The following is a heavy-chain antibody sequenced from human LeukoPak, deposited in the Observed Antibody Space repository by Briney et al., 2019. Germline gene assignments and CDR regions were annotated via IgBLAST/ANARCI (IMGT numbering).Heavy chain of an antibody. J-gene: IGHJ4*02. V-gene: IGHV3-23*01. CDR2: VSNRGGST. D-gene: IGHD3-10*01. Sequence: GGSLRLSCAASGFPFSSYGMTWVRQAPGKGLEGVSAVSNRGGSTYYADSVKGRFTISRDNSKNTLYLQMNSLRAEDTAVYYCAKDRDPYDYGSGSYYNGVFDYWGQGTLVTVSS. CDR3: AKDRDPYDYGSGSYYNGVFDY. CDR1: GFPFSSYG.